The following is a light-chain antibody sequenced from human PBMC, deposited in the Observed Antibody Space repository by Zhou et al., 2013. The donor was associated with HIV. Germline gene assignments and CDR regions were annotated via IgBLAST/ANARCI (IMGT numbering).Light chain of an antibody. CDR1: QSISSS. CDR3: LQDYNYPYT. Sequence: DTQMTQSPSSLSASVGDRVTITCRASQSISSSLNWFQQKPGKAPQLLISGASTLQSGVPSRFSGSGSGTDFTLTISSLQPEDFATYYCLQDYNYPYTFGQGTKLEI. J-gene: IGKJ2*01. CDR2: GAS. V-gene: IGKV1-39*01.